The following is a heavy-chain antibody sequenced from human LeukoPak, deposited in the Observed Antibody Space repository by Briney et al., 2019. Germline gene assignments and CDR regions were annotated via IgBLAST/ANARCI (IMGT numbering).Heavy chain of an antibody. CDR1: GYTFTGYY. J-gene: IGHJ1*01. CDR2: IIPIFGTA. V-gene: IGHV1-69*13. CDR3: ARPYCSGGSCYSHFQH. Sequence: SVKVSCKASGYTFTGYYMHWVRQAPGQGLEWMGGIIPIFGTAHYAQKFQGRVTITADESTSTAYMELSSLRSEDTAVYYCARPYCSGGSCYSHFQHWGQGTLVTVSS. D-gene: IGHD2-15*01.